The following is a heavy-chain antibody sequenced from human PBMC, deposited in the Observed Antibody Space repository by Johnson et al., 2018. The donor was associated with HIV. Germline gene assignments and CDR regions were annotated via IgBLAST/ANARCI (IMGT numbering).Heavy chain of an antibody. V-gene: IGHV3-66*01. Sequence: VQLVESGGGLVQPGRSLRLSCTASGFTFDDYAMHWVRQAPGKGLEWVSVIYSSGSTYYADSVKGRFTISRDNSKNTLYLQMNSLRAEDTAVYYCARDHLRRSHAFDIWGQGTMVTVSS. CDR3: ARDHLRRSHAFDI. CDR2: IYSSGST. J-gene: IGHJ3*02. D-gene: IGHD2-15*01. CDR1: GFTFDDYA.